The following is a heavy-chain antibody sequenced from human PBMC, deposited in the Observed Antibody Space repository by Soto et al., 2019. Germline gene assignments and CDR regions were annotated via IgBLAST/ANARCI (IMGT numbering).Heavy chain of an antibody. J-gene: IGHJ4*02. V-gene: IGHV1-18*01. CDR1: GYTFTSYG. Sequence: ASVKVSCKASGYTFTSYGISWVRQAPGQGLEWMGWISAYNGKTNYAQKLQGRVTMTTDTSTSTAYMELRSLRSDDTAVYYCARALLDYYGSGTSDYWGQGTLVTVSS. D-gene: IGHD3-10*01. CDR2: ISAYNGKT. CDR3: ARALLDYYGSGTSDY.